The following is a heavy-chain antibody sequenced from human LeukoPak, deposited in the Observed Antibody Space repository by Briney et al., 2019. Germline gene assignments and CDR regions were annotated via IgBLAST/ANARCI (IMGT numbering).Heavy chain of an antibody. CDR1: GGSISSNY. J-gene: IGHJ4*02. D-gene: IGHD4-23*01. V-gene: IGHV4-59*08. Sequence: KPSETLSLTCTVSGGSISSNYCTWIRQPPGKELEWIGYIYNSGSTNYNPSLKSRLTISVDTSKNQFSLKLSTVTAADTAIYYCARQAGGNSGPFDYWGQGTLVTVSS. CDR2: IYNSGST. CDR3: ARQAGGNSGPFDY.